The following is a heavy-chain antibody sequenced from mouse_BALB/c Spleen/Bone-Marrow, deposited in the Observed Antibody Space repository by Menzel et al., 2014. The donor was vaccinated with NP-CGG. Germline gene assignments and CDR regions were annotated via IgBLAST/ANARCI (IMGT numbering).Heavy chain of an antibody. J-gene: IGHJ2*01. CDR1: GYTFTEYI. CDR2: FYPGSGSI. V-gene: IGHV1-62-2*01. CDR3: ARHEGGXYFDY. Sequence: QVQQKHSGAGLVKPGASVKLSCKASGYTFTEYIIHWVKQRSGQGLEWIGWFYPGSGSIKYNEKFKDKATLTADKSSSTVYMELSRLTSEDSAVYFCARHEGGXYFDYWGQGTTLTVSS.